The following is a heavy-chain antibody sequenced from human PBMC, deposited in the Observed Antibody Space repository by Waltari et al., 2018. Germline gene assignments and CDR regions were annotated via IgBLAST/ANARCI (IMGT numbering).Heavy chain of an antibody. D-gene: IGHD3-3*01. J-gene: IGHJ5*02. CDR2: IYTSGTT. CDR3: ARAITIFGVSSNWFDP. Sequence: QVQLQESGPGLVKPSQTLSLTCTVSGGSISSGSYYWSWIRQPAGKGLEWIGRIYTSGTTNYNPSLKSRVTISVDTSKNQFSLKLSSVTAADTAVYYCARAITIFGVSSNWFDPWGQGTLVTVSS. V-gene: IGHV4-61*02. CDR1: GGSISSGSYY.